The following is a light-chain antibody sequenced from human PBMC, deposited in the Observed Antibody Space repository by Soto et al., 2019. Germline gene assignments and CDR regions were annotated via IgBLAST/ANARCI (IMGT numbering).Light chain of an antibody. V-gene: IGKV3-20*01. CDR2: GTS. Sequence: EIVMTQSPATLSWSKMEIGTLSFLASQSVSSSYLAWYQQKPGQAPRLLIYGTSSRATGIPDRFSGSGSGTDFTLTISRLETEDFAVFYCQQYGISITFGQGTLLEVK. CDR1: QSVSSSY. J-gene: IGKJ5*01. CDR3: QQYGISIT.